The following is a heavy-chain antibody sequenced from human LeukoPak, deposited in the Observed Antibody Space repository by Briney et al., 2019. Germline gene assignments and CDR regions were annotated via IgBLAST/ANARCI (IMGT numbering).Heavy chain of an antibody. CDR1: GYTFTSYG. J-gene: IGHJ3*02. D-gene: IGHD1-26*01. Sequence: ASVKVSCKASGYTFTSYGISWVRQAPGQGREWMGWISAYNGNTNYAQKLQGRVTMTTDTSTSTPYMELRSLGSADTAVYYCGRVPIEVLPEGGDDAFDIWGQGTMVTVSS. CDR3: GRVPIEVLPEGGDDAFDI. V-gene: IGHV1-18*04. CDR2: ISAYNGNT.